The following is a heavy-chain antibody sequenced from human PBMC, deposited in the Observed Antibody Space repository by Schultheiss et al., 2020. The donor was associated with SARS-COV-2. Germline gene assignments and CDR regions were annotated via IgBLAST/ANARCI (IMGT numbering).Heavy chain of an antibody. CDR3: ARDPSTYCSSTSCYSPSDY. CDR1: GFTFSSYA. Sequence: GGSLRLSCAASGFTFSSYAMSWVRQAPGRGLEWVSYISSSSSTIYYADSVKGRFTISRDNAKNSLYLQMNSLRAEDTAVYYCARDPSTYCSSTSCYSPSDYWGQGTLVTVSS. D-gene: IGHD2-2*01. CDR2: ISSSSSTI. V-gene: IGHV3-48*04. J-gene: IGHJ4*02.